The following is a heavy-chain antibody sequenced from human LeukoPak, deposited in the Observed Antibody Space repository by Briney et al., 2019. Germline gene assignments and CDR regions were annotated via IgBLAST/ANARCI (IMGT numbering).Heavy chain of an antibody. CDR3: ARARYDSSGYYSIFDY. CDR1: GFTFSSYG. CDR2: IRFDGSNK. Sequence: GGSLRLSCAASGFTFSSYGMHWVRQAPGKGLEWVAFIRFDGSNKYYADSVKGRFTISRDNARNSLYLQMNSLRAEDTAVYYCARARYDSSGYYSIFDYWGQGTLVTVSS. J-gene: IGHJ4*02. D-gene: IGHD3-22*01. V-gene: IGHV3-30*02.